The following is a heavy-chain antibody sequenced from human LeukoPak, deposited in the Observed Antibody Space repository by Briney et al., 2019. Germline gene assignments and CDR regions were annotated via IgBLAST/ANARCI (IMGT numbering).Heavy chain of an antibody. Sequence: GGSLRLSCAASGFTFSSYSMNWVRQAPGKGLEWVSYISSSSSTIYYADSVKGRFTISRDNAKNSLYLQMNSLRDEDTAVYYCQGYDGSGYDPHWYFDLWGRGTLVTVSS. CDR2: ISSSSSTI. D-gene: IGHD3-22*01. V-gene: IGHV3-48*02. CDR1: GFTFSSYS. CDR3: QGYDGSGYDPHWYFDL. J-gene: IGHJ2*01.